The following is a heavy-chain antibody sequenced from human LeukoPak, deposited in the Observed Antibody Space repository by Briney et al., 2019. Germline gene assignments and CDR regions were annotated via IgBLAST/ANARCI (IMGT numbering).Heavy chain of an antibody. Sequence: SETLSLTCTGSGGSISSYYWSWIRQPPGKGLEWIGNIYDSGSTNYNPSLKSRLTISVDTSKNQCSLKLSSVTAADTAVYYCARQSISGSSLSYFDYWGQGTLVNVSS. CDR2: IYDSGST. CDR1: GGSISSYY. D-gene: IGHD3-22*01. CDR3: ARQSISGSSLSYFDY. J-gene: IGHJ4*02. V-gene: IGHV4-59*01.